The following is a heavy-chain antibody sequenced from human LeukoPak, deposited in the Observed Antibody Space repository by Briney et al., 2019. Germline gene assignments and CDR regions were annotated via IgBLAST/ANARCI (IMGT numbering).Heavy chain of an antibody. V-gene: IGHV3-64*01. CDR2: ISSNGGST. CDR3: ARRGDGYNLYYFDY. D-gene: IGHD5-24*01. Sequence: GGSLRLSCAASGFTFSSYAMSWVRQAPGKGLEYVSAISSNGGSTYYANSVKGRFTISRDNSKNTLYLQMGSLRAEDMAVYYCARRGDGYNLYYFDYWGQGTLVTVSS. J-gene: IGHJ4*02. CDR1: GFTFSSYA.